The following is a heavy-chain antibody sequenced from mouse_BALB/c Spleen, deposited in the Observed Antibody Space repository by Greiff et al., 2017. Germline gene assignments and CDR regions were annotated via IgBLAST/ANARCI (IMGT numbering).Heavy chain of an antibody. CDR1: GFTFSSFG. Sequence: EVKVVESGGGLVQPGGSRKLSCAASGFTFSSFGMHWVRQAPEKGLEWVAYISSGSSTIYYADTVKGRFTISRDNPKNTLFLQMTSLRSEDTAMYYCAREHRYDFDYWGQGTTLTVSS. V-gene: IGHV5-17*02. J-gene: IGHJ2*01. D-gene: IGHD2-14*01. CDR2: ISSGSSTI. CDR3: AREHRYDFDY.